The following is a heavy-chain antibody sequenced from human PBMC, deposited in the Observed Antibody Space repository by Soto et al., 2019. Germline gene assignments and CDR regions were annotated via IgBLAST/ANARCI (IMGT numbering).Heavy chain of an antibody. CDR3: AGDLPSDCTNGVCLVS. CDR2: IYYSGST. Sequence: SETLSLTCTVSGGSISSGDYYWSWIRQPPGKGLEWIGYIYYSGSTSYNPSLKNRVTISVDTSKNQFSLKLTSVTAADTAVYYCAGDLPSDCTNGVCLVSWGQGTLVTVSS. CDR1: GGSISSGDYY. D-gene: IGHD2-8*01. V-gene: IGHV4-30-4*01. J-gene: IGHJ4*02.